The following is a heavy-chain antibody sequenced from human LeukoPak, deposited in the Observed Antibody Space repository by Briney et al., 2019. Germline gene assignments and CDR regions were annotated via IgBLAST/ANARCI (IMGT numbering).Heavy chain of an antibody. Sequence: GGSLRLSCAASGFTFSGCWMTWVRQAPGKGLEWVANINQDESAKFYGGSVKGRFTISRDNAKNSLYLQMNSLRAEDTAVYYCARAGNRCGGDCYRYYYYYMDVWGKGTTVTVSS. CDR3: ARAGNRCGGDCYRYYYYYMDV. CDR2: INQDESAK. J-gene: IGHJ6*03. CDR1: GFTFSGCW. D-gene: IGHD2-21*02. V-gene: IGHV3-7*01.